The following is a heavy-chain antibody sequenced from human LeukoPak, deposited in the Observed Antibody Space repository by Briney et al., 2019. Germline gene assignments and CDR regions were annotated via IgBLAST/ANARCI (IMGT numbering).Heavy chain of an antibody. CDR3: ARAPDCSSTSCYTGDDY. Sequence: SETLSLTCAVYGGSFSGYYWSWIRQPPGKGLEWIGEINHSGSTNYDPSLKSRVTISVDTSKNQFSLKLSSVTAADTAVYYCARAPDCSSTSCYTGDDYWGQGTLITVSS. CDR2: INHSGST. J-gene: IGHJ4*02. CDR1: GGSFSGYY. V-gene: IGHV4-34*01. D-gene: IGHD2-2*02.